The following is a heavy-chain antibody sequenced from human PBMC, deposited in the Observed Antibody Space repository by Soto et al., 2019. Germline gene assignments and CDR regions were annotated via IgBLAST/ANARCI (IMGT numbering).Heavy chain of an antibody. D-gene: IGHD3-9*01. CDR2: VYYSGST. CDR1: GASISSTNYY. Sequence: PSETLSLTCTVSGASISSTNYYWGWIRQSPGKVLEWIGSVYYSGSTYYNPSLKSRVIMSIDTSKNQFFLKLNSVTAADTAVYYCASYAILTVYFPQYSFDYWGQGTLVTVSS. CDR3: ASYAILTVYFPQYSFDY. J-gene: IGHJ4*02. V-gene: IGHV4-39*01.